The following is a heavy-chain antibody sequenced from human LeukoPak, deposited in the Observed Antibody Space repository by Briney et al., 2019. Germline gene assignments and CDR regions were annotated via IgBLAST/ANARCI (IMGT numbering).Heavy chain of an antibody. CDR3: ARGPITMIVVVNFDY. J-gene: IGHJ4*02. D-gene: IGHD3-22*01. CDR2: ISSSSSYI. CDR1: GFTFSSYS. V-gene: IGHV3-21*01. Sequence: PGGSLRLSCAASGFTFSSYSMNWVRQAPGKGLEWVSSISSSSSYIYYADSVKGRLTISRDNAKNSLYLQMNSLRAEDTAVYYCARGPITMIVVVNFDYWGQGTLVTVSS.